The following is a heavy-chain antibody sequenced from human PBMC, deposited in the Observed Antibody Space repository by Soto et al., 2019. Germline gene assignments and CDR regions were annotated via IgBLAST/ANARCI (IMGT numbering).Heavy chain of an antibody. D-gene: IGHD3-22*01. CDR1: VCSIISGNYH. V-gene: IGHV4-30-4*01. CDR2: IYYSGNS. J-gene: IGHJ5*02. Sequence: SWSXSLTGTFGVCSIISGNYHLSWVRQPPGKVLEWIGYIYYSGNSYYNPSLRSRLTISIDTSKNQFSLRLSSVTAADTAFYYCEREYYDSSDSDGWFETWGQGTLVTV. CDR3: EREYYDSSDSDGWFET.